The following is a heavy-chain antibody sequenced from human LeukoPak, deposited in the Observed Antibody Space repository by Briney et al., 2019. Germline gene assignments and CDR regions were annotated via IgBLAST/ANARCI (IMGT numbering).Heavy chain of an antibody. CDR2: VSGSGGIT. CDR1: GFAFSRFA. Sequence: GGSLRLSCVASGFAFSRFAMNWVRQAPGKGLEWVSIVSGSGGITNSADSVKGRFTISRDNSKNTFYLQMNSLRAEDTAVYSCAKGSGSGWYGWFAPWGQGTLVTVSS. CDR3: AKGSGSGWYGWFAP. J-gene: IGHJ5*02. D-gene: IGHD6-19*01. V-gene: IGHV3-23*01.